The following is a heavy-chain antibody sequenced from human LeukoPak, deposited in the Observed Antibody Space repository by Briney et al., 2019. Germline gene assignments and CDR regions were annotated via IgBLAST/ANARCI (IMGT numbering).Heavy chain of an antibody. V-gene: IGHV3-48*03. CDR3: AREGWGLSVPDAFEI. J-gene: IGHJ3*02. CDR1: GFTFRTYE. D-gene: IGHD1-26*01. Sequence: GGSLRPSGAVSGFTFRTYEMNWVRQAPGKGLEWVSYISGGGTTIYFADSVKGRFTISRDNAKNSLYLQMNSLRAEDTAVYYCAREGWGLSVPDAFEIWGQGTMVTVSS. CDR2: ISGGGTTI.